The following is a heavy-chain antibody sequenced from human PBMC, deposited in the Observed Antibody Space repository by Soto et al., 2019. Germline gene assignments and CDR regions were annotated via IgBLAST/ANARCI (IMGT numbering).Heavy chain of an antibody. CDR1: GGTFSSYA. CDR2: IIPIFGTA. CDR3: AREGALDYYGSGSHYKGAFDI. J-gene: IGHJ3*02. D-gene: IGHD3-10*01. Sequence: SVKVSCKASGGTFSSYAISWVRQAPGQGLEWMGGIIPIFGTANYAQKFQGRVTITADESTSTAYMELSSLRSEDTAVYYCAREGALDYYGSGSHYKGAFDIWGQGTMVTVSS. V-gene: IGHV1-69*13.